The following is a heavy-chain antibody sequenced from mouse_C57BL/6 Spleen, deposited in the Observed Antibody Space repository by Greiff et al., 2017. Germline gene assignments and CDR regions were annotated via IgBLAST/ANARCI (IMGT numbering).Heavy chain of an antibody. CDR3: ARWDYYGSSYGGDAMGY. V-gene: IGHV1-81*01. J-gene: IGHJ4*01. CDR2: IYPRSGNT. Sequence: VQLQQSGAELARPGASVKLSCKASGYTFTSYGISWVKQRTGQGLEWIGEIYPRSGNTDYNEKFKGKATLTADKSSSTAYMELCSLTSEDSAVYFCARWDYYGSSYGGDAMGYWGQGTSVTVSA. D-gene: IGHD1-1*01. CDR1: GYTFTSYG.